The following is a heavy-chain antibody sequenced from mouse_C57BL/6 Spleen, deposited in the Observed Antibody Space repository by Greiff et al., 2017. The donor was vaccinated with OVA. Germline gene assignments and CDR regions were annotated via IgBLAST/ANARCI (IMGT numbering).Heavy chain of an antibody. J-gene: IGHJ2*01. V-gene: IGHV5-17*01. CDR2: ISSGNSTI. Sequence: EVMLVESGGGLVKPGGSLKLSCAASGFTFSDYGMHWVRQAPEKGLEWVAYISSGNSTIYYADTVKGRFTISRDNAKNTLFLQMTSLRSEDTAMYYCARQLVFDYWGQGTTLTVSS. CDR3: ARQLVFDY. CDR1: GFTFSDYG. D-gene: IGHD4-1*02.